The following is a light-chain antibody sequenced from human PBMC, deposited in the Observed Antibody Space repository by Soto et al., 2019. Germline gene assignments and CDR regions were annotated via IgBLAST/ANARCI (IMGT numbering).Light chain of an antibody. V-gene: IGKV3-11*01. CDR2: GAS. J-gene: IGKJ1*01. Sequence: EIVLTQYPATLSLSAGEGVTLSWRTSQSVGSSLAWYQQKPCQATRLLLYGASNRATDIPSRFSGSASGTDFLLPSSSLEPEDFAVYDCQRRYYWPLWTFGHGTKVELK. CDR1: QSVGSS. CDR3: QRRYYWPLWT.